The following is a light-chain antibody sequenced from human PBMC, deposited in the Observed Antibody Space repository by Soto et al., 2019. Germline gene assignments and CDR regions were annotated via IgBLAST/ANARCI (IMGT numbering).Light chain of an antibody. CDR2: AAS. V-gene: IGKV3-15*01. CDR1: QSVGSN. CDR3: QQYTNWS. J-gene: IGKJ5*01. Sequence: EIVLTQSPATLSVSPGETATLSCRASQSVGSNLAWYQQKPGQAPRLLIYAASNRATGIPASCSGSGSGTEFTITISSLQSEAFAVYYCQQYTNWSFGQGTRLEIK.